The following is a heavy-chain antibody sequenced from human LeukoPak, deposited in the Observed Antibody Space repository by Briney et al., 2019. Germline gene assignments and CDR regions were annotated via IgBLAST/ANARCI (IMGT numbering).Heavy chain of an antibody. CDR3: VRASGSFDY. J-gene: IGHJ4*02. D-gene: IGHD3-10*01. V-gene: IGHV3-33*01. Sequence: GGSLRLSCAASGFTFSDSGIHWVRQAPGKGLERVAVIWSDGSNKYYADSVKGRFTISRDNSKKTLYLQMNSLRVEDTAVYYCVRASGSFDYWGQGTLVAVSS. CDR1: GFTFSDSG. CDR2: IWSDGSNK.